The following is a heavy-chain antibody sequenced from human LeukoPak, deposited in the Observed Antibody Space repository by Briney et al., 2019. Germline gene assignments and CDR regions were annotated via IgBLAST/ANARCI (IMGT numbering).Heavy chain of an antibody. CDR2: ISGSGGST. Sequence: GGSLRLSCAASGFTFTSYAMSWVRQAPGKGLEWVSAISGSGGSTYYADSVKGRFTISSDNSKNTLYLQMNSLRAEETAVYYCAKRGAEVGATVAPGDYWGQGTLVTVSS. J-gene: IGHJ4*02. CDR3: AKRGAEVGATVAPGDY. D-gene: IGHD1-26*01. V-gene: IGHV3-23*01. CDR1: GFTFTSYA.